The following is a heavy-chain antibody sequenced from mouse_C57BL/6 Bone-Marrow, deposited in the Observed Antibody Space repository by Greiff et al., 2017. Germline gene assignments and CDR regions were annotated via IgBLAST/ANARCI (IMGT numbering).Heavy chain of an antibody. CDR2: INPSSGYT. Sequence: QVQLQQSGADLARPGASVKMSCKASGYTFTSYTMHWVKQRPGQGLEWIGYINPSSGYTKYNQKFKDKATLTADKSSSTAYMQLSSLTSEDSAVYYCARSYSYYAMDYWGQGTSVTVSS. CDR3: ARSYSYYAMDY. J-gene: IGHJ4*01. CDR1: GYTFTSYT. V-gene: IGHV1-4*01. D-gene: IGHD1-1*01.